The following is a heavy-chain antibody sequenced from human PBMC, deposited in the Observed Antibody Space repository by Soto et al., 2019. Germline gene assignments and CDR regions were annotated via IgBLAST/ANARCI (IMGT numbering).Heavy chain of an antibody. CDR1: GYTFTSYG. D-gene: IGHD3-22*01. CDR2: ISAYNGNT. J-gene: IGHJ4*02. V-gene: IGHV1-18*01. CDR3: ASGNFYDSSGYYSDY. Sequence: ASVKVSCKASGYTFTSYGISWVRQAPGQGLEWMGWISAYNGNTNYAQKLRGRVTMTTDTSTSTAYMELRSLRSDDTAVYYCASGNFYDSSGYYSDYWGQGTLVTVSS.